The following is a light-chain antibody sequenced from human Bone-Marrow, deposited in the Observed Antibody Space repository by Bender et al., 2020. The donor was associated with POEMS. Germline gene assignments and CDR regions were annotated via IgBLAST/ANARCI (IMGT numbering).Light chain of an antibody. Sequence: QSALTQPASMSGSPGQSITISCTGTSSDIGAYDYVSWYQQHPGKAPKLVIYDVPNRPSGVSDRFSASKSGNTASLTISGLQAEDEADYYGSSYTRSSTRVFGGGTKVTVL. J-gene: IGLJ3*02. CDR2: DVP. CDR3: SSYTRSSTRV. V-gene: IGLV2-14*03. CDR1: SSDIGAYDY.